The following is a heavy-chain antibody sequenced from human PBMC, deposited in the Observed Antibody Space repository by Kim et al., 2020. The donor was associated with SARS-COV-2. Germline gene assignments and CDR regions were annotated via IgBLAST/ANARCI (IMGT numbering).Heavy chain of an antibody. CDR3: ARDWVGSGWDNYYYYYGMDV. J-gene: IGHJ6*02. CDR1: GFTVSSNY. Sequence: GGSLRLSCAASGFTVSSNYMSWVRQAPGKGLEWVSVIYSGGSTYYADSVKGGFTISRDNTKNTRYFQMNSLRDEETAVYYCARDWVGSGWDNYYYYYGMDVWGHATTVTVSS. CDR2: IYSGGST. D-gene: IGHD6-19*01. V-gene: IGHV3-53*01.